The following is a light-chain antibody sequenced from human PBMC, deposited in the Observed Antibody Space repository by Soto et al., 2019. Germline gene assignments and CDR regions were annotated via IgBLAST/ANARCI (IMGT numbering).Light chain of an antibody. CDR2: GAS. CDR1: QSVRSY. Sequence: EIVLTESPATLSLSPGERATLSCRASQSVRSYLAWYQQKPGQAPRLLIYGASSRATGIPDRFSGSGSGTDFTLTISSLEPEDFAVYYCQQRSNWPAFGQGTRLEI. CDR3: QQRSNWPA. V-gene: IGKV3-11*01. J-gene: IGKJ5*01.